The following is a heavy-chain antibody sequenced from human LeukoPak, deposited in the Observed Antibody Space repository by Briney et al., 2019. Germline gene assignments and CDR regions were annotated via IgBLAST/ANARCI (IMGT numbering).Heavy chain of an antibody. CDR2: VIPIFGRA. CDR3: AKEGGYSGHDH. CDR1: VGTFSSYA. J-gene: IGHJ4*03. V-gene: IGHV1-69*05. Sequence: ASVKVSCKASVGTFSSYAISWVRPAPGQGLEWVGGVIPIFGRANYAQKFQSSVTITTDESTSTAYMELSRLRSEDTAVYYCAKEGGYSGHDHWGPGTLGTASP. D-gene: IGHD5-12*01.